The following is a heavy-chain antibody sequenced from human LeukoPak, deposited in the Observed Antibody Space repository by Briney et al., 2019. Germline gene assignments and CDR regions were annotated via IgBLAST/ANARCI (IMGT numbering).Heavy chain of an antibody. CDR3: ARGILRDYYDSSGFYHRGGVGY. CDR2: IHTSGTM. D-gene: IGHD3-22*01. Sequence: SQTLSLTCTVSGGSVSTGSYYWSWIRQPAGRGLEWIGHIHTSGTMNYNASLKSRVRISVETSKNLFSLRLSSVTAADTAVYFCARGILRDYYDSSGFYHRGGVGYWGQGTLVTVSS. J-gene: IGHJ4*02. CDR1: GGSVSTGSYY. V-gene: IGHV4-61*09.